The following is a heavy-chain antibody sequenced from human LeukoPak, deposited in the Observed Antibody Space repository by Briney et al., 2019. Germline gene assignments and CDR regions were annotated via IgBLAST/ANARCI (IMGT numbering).Heavy chain of an antibody. CDR2: ISSNGGST. J-gene: IGHJ4*02. D-gene: IGHD4-17*01. CDR3: ARGHSVTTVTPDY. Sequence: PGGSLRLSCAASGFTFSSYAMHWVRQAPGKGLEYVSAISSNGGSTYYANSVKGRFTISRDNSKNTPYLQMGSLRAEDMAVYYCARGHSVTTVTPDYWGQGTLVTVSS. CDR1: GFTFSSYA. V-gene: IGHV3-64*01.